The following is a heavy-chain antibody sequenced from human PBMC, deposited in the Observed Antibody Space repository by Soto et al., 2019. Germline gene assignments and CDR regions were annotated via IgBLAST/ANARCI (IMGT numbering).Heavy chain of an antibody. J-gene: IGHJ4*02. V-gene: IGHV3-9*01. CDR2: ISWNSGSI. CDR3: AKDRGYSGYDPMSD. Sequence: EVQLVESGGGLVQPGRSLRLSCAASGFTFDDYAMHWVRQAPGKGLEWVSGISWNSGSIGYADSVKGRFTISRDNAKNSLYLQMNSLRAEDTALYYCAKDRGYSGYDPMSDWGQGTLVTVSS. CDR1: GFTFDDYA. D-gene: IGHD5-12*01.